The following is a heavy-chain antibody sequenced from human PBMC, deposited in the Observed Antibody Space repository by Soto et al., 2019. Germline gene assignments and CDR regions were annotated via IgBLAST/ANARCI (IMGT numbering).Heavy chain of an antibody. J-gene: IGHJ5*02. Sequence: SETLSLTCTVSGGSISSGGYYWSCFRQHPGKGLEWIEYIYYSVSTYYNPSLKSRVTISVDTSKNQFSLKLSSVTAADTAVYYCARDRAHSYDRWGQGTLVTVSA. CDR1: GGSISSGGYY. D-gene: IGHD5-18*01. V-gene: IGHV4-31*03. CDR2: IYYSVST. CDR3: ARDRAHSYDR.